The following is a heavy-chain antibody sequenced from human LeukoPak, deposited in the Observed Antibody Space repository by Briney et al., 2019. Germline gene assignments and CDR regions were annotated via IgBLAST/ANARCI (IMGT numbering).Heavy chain of an antibody. CDR3: ARDGGFGNWFDP. CDR1: GGTFSSYA. V-gene: IGHV1-69*05. Sequence: VASVRVSCKASGGTFSSYAISWVRQAPGQGLEWMGGIIPIFGTANYAQKFQGRVTITTDESTSTAYMELSSLRPEDTAVYYCARDGGFGNWFDPWGQGTLVTVSS. J-gene: IGHJ5*02. CDR2: IIPIFGTA. D-gene: IGHD2-15*01.